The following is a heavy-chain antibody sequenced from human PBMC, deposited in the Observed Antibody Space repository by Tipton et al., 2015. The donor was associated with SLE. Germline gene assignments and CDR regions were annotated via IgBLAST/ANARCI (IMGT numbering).Heavy chain of an antibody. CDR2: IYYNETT. J-gene: IGHJ4*02. Sequence: TLSLTCTVSGGSISSYYWSWIRQPPGKGLEWIGSIYYNETTNYNPSLKSPVIISVDTSKNQFSLKVHSVTAADTALYYCAKGREAAAYWGQGTLVTVSS. D-gene: IGHD6-13*01. CDR1: GGSISSYY. V-gene: IGHV4-59*01. CDR3: AKGREAAAY.